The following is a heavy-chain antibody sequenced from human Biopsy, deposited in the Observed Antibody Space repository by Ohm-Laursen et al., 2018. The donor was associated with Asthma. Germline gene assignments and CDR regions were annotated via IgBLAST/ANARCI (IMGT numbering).Heavy chain of an antibody. CDR3: ARGDSSGWSHYYFDY. J-gene: IGHJ4*02. V-gene: IGHV3-53*01. Sequence: SLRLSCTASGFTVSNDHMFWVRQAPGQGLEWVSVIYSGGTSHTADSVRGRFTISRDFSKNTLHLQMHSLGVEDTAVYYCARGDSSGWSHYYFDYWGQGTLVTVSS. CDR2: IYSGGTS. D-gene: IGHD6-19*01. CDR1: GFTVSNDH.